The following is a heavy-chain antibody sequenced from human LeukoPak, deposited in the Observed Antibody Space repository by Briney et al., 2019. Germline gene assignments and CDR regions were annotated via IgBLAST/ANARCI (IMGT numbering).Heavy chain of an antibody. D-gene: IGHD4-17*01. CDR3: SKVRGGYDYGDYWDAFDT. CDR1: GFTFSSYS. V-gene: IGHV3-23*01. J-gene: IGHJ3*02. Sequence: GGSLRLSCAASGFTFSSYSMSWVRQAPGKGLEWVSAISGSGGSTYYADSVKGRFTISRDNSKNTLYLQMNSLRAEDTAVYYFSKVRGGYDYGDYWDAFDTWGQGTMVTVSS. CDR2: ISGSGGST.